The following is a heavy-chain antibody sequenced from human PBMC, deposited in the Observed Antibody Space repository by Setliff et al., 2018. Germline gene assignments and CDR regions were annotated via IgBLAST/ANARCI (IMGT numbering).Heavy chain of an antibody. J-gene: IGHJ5*02. CDR1: GYNFITFG. D-gene: IGHD3-22*01. CDR2: ISPYNGNT. CDR3: ARDPFRNYDTAPVWFDP. V-gene: IGHV1-18*01. Sequence: ASVKVSCKTSGYNFITFGISWVRQAPGQGPEWMGWISPYNGNTNYAQKLQGRVTMTTDTSTSTAYMELRSLRSDDTAVYYCARDPFRNYDTAPVWFDPWGQGTLVTVSS.